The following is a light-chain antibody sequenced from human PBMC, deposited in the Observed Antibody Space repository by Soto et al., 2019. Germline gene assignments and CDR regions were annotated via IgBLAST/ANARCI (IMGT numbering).Light chain of an antibody. CDR2: DIS. V-gene: IGLV2-8*01. CDR3: SSYGGINTVV. Sequence: QSALTQPPSASGSPGQSVTISCTGSSSDVGGYNYVSWYQQHPGKAPKLIIYDISKRPSGVPDRLSGSKSGNTASLTVSGLQAEEEADYYRSSYGGINTVVFGGGTKVTVL. CDR1: SSDVGGYNY. J-gene: IGLJ2*01.